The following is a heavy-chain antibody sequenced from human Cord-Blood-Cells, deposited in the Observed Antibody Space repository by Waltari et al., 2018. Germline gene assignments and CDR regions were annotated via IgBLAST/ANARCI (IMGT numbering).Heavy chain of an antibody. CDR2: IYYSGST. CDR1: GGSISSSSYY. J-gene: IGHJ3*02. CDR3: ARADSSSWYDAFEI. Sequence: QLQLQESGPGLVKPSETLSLTCTVSGGSISSSSYYCGWIRQPPGKGLEWIGSIYYSGSTYYNPSLKSRVTISVDTSKNQFSLKLSSVTAADTAVYYCARADSSSWYDAFEIWGQGTMVTVS. V-gene: IGHV4-39*01. D-gene: IGHD6-13*01.